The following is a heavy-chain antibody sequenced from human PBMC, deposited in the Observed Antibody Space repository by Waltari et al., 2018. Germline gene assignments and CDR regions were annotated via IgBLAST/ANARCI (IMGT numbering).Heavy chain of an antibody. Sequence: EVQLLESGGGLVQPGGSLRLSCAASGFTFSSYAMSWVRQAPGEGLEWVAAISGSGGSTYYADSVKGRFTISRDKSKNTLYLQMNSLRAEDTAVYYCAKVEVGDCSGGSCYSRANGPNYYYYGMDVWGQGTTVTVSS. CDR3: AKVEVGDCSGGSCYSRANGPNYYYYGMDV. V-gene: IGHV3-23*01. D-gene: IGHD2-15*01. CDR2: ISGSGGST. CDR1: GFTFSSYA. J-gene: IGHJ6*02.